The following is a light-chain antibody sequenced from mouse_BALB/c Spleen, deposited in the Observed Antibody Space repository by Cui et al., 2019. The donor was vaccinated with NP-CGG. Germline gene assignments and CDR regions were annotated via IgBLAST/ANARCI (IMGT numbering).Light chain of an antibody. J-gene: IGLJ1*01. CDR2: GTN. Sequence: QAVVTQESALTTSPGETVTLTCRSNTGAVTTSNYANWVQEKPDHLFTGLIGGTNNRAPGVPGRFSGSLIGDKAALTITGAQTEDEAIYFCALWYSNHWVFGGGTKLTVL. CDR3: ALWYSNHWV. V-gene: IGLV1*01. CDR1: TGAVTTSNY.